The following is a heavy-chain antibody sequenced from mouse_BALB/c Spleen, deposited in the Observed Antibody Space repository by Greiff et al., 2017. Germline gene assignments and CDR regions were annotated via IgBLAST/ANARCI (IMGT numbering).Heavy chain of an antibody. V-gene: IGHV1S137*01. CDR3: ARERGNYVFAY. D-gene: IGHD2-1*01. Sequence: VQLQQSGAELVRPGVSVKISCKGSGYTFTDYAMHWVKQSHAKSLEWIGVISTYYGDASYNQKFKGKATMTVDKSSSTAYMELARLTSEDSAIYYCARERGNYVFAYWGQGTLVTVSA. J-gene: IGHJ3*01. CDR1: GYTFTDYA. CDR2: ISTYYGDA.